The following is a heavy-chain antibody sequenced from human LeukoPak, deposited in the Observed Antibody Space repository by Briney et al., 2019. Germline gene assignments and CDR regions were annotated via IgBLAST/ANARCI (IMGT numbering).Heavy chain of an antibody. D-gene: IGHD3-3*01. J-gene: IGHJ5*02. CDR1: GGSISSYY. CDR2: IYYSGST. Sequence: PSETLSLTCTVSGGSISSYYWSWSRQPPGKGLEWIGYIYYSGSTNYNPSLKSRVTISIDTSKNQFSLNLSSVTAADTAVYYCARGLSITIFGVVIITNWFDPWGQGTLVTVSS. V-gene: IGHV4-59*01. CDR3: ARGLSITIFGVVIITNWFDP.